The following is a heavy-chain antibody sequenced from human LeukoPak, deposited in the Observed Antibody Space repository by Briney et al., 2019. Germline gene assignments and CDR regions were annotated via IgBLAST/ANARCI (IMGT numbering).Heavy chain of an antibody. CDR2: IYTSGST. J-gene: IGHJ6*03. Sequence: SETLSLTCTVSGYSISSGYYWSWIRQPAGKGLEWIGRIYTSGSTNYNPSLKSRVTMSVDTSKNQFSLKLSSVTAADTAVYYCARGYGSGSEYYYYYMDVWGKGTTVTISS. CDR3: ARGYGSGSEYYYYYMDV. CDR1: GYSISSGYY. D-gene: IGHD3-10*01. V-gene: IGHV4-4*07.